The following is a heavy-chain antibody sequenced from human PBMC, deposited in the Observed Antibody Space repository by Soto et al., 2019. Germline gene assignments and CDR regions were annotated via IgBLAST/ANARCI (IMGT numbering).Heavy chain of an antibody. CDR3: ASRKARRIAVHLEFDY. D-gene: IGHD6-19*01. J-gene: IGHJ4*02. V-gene: IGHV4-30-4*01. CDR1: GGSISSGDYY. Sequence: QVQLQESGPGLVKPSQTLSLTCTVYGGSISSGDYYWGWIRQPPGKVLERIGYIYYSGSTYYNPSLKCRVTISVDTSKHQFSLKLSSVTAADTAVYYCASRKARRIAVHLEFDYWGQGTLVTVSS. CDR2: IYYSGST.